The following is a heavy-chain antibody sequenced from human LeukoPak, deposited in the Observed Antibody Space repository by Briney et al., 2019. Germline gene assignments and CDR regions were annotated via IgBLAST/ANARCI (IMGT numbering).Heavy chain of an antibody. CDR2: FDPEDGET. V-gene: IGHV1-24*01. CDR3: ATLGKVSIFGVVIDY. Sequence: ASVKVSCKVSGYTLTELSMHWVRQAPGKGLEWMGGFDPEDGETIYAQKFQGRVTMTEDTSTDTAYMELSSLRSEDTAVYYCATLGKVSIFGVVIDYWGQGTLVTVSP. J-gene: IGHJ4*02. D-gene: IGHD3-3*01. CDR1: GYTLTELS.